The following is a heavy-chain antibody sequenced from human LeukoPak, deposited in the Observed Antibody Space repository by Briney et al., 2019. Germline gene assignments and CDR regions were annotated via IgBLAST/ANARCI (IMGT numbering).Heavy chain of an antibody. Sequence: AGGSLRLSCAASGFTFSSYAMSWVRQAPGKGLERVSTITGSGGTTYYADCVKGRFTISRDNSKNTLYLQMNSLRAEDAGLYYWSREPPVAAIGRSCFGSGAQGTVVTVSS. CDR3: SREPPVAAIGRSCFGS. V-gene: IGHV3-23*01. CDR2: ITGSGGTT. D-gene: IGHD6-13*01. CDR1: GFTFSSYA. J-gene: IGHJ5*01.